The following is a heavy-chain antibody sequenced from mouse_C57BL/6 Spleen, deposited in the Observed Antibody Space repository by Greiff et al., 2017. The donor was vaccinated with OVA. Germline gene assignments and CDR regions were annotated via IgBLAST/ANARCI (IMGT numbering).Heavy chain of an antibody. D-gene: IGHD2-1*01. CDR2: IDPSDSYT. J-gene: IGHJ4*01. CDR1: GYTFTSYW. V-gene: IGHV1-50*01. CDR3: ARYGNYDRDYAMDY. Sequence: QVQLKQPGAELVKPGASVKLSCKASGYTFTSYWMQWVKQRPGQGLEWIGEIDPSDSYTNYNQKFKGKATLTVDTSSSTAYMQLSSLTSEDSAVYYCARYGNYDRDYAMDYWGQGTSVTVSS.